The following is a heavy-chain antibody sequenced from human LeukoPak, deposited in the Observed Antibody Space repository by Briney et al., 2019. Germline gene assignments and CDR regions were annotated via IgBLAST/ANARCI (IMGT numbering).Heavy chain of an antibody. J-gene: IGHJ4*02. CDR2: ISGSGDST. CDR3: AREVRFWSGYYHDY. V-gene: IGHV3-23*01. Sequence: GGSLRLSCAASGFTFSSYAMSWVRQAPGKGLEWVSAISGSGDSTYYGDSVKGRFTISRDNSKNTLYLQMNSLRAEDTAVYYCAREVRFWSGYYHDYWGQGTLVTVSS. D-gene: IGHD3-3*01. CDR1: GFTFSSYA.